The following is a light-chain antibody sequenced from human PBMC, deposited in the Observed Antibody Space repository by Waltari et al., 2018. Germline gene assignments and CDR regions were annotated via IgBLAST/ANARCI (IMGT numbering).Light chain of an antibody. J-gene: IGKJ1*01. CDR2: GAS. CDR1: QSIGRS. CDR3: QKYERLPAT. Sequence: EVVLTQSPGTLSLSTGDRATLSCRASQSIGRSLVWYQQRPGQAPRLLIYGASIRATGVPDRFSGSGSGTDFSLTISRLDPEDFAVYFCQKYERLPATFGQGTKVEI. V-gene: IGKV3-20*01.